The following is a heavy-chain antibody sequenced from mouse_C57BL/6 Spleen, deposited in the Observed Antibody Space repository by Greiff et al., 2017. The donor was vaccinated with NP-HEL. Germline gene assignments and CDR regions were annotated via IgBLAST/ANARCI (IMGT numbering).Heavy chain of an antibody. V-gene: IGHV5-9*01. D-gene: IGHD1-1*01. CDR1: GFTFSSYT. Sequence: EVKLVESGGGLVKPGGSLKLSCAASGFTFSSYTMSWVRQTPEKRLEWVATISGGGGNTYYPDSVQGRFTISRDNAKNTLYLHMSSLRAEDTALYYGATLRNTTRAMDYWGQGTTVTVSS. CDR2: ISGGGGNT. J-gene: IGHJ4*01. CDR3: ATLRNTTRAMDY.